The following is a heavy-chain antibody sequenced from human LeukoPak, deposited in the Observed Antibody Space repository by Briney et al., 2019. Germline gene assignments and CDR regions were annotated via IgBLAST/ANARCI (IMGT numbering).Heavy chain of an antibody. D-gene: IGHD6-19*01. CDR2: ISYDGSNK. J-gene: IGHJ4*02. V-gene: IGHV3-30*04. CDR3: ARDVMAGNGY. Sequence: GGSLRLSCAASGFTFSSYAMHWVRQAPGKGLEWVAVISYDGSNKYYADSVKGRFTISRDNSKNTLYLQMNSLRAEDTAVYYCARDVMAGNGYWGQGTLVTVSS. CDR1: GFTFSSYA.